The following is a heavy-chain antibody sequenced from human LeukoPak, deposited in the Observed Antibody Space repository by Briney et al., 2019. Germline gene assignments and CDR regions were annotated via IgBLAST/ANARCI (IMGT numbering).Heavy chain of an antibody. CDR2: INHSGST. CDR1: GGSFCRYY. CDR3: ARGSAAYYDSSGYSDY. D-gene: IGHD3-22*01. Sequence: PSETLSLTCAVYGGSFCRYYWSWIRQPPGKGLEWIGEINHSGSTNYNPSLKSRVTISVDTSKNQFSLKLSSVTAADTAVSYCARGSAAYYDSSGYSDYWGQGTLVTVSS. V-gene: IGHV4-34*01. J-gene: IGHJ4*02.